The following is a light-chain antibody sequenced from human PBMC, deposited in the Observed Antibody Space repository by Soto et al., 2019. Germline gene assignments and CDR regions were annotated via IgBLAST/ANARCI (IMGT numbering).Light chain of an antibody. J-gene: IGKJ1*01. CDR1: QSVIIN. V-gene: IGKV3-15*01. Sequence: IVMTQSPGTLSVSPGERATLSCRASQSVIINLAWYQQKPGQAPRLLIYGASARATGIPARFSGSGSGTEFTLTISSLESEDSAVYYCQQYSSWPPWTFGQGTKVDI. CDR3: QQYSSWPPWT. CDR2: GAS.